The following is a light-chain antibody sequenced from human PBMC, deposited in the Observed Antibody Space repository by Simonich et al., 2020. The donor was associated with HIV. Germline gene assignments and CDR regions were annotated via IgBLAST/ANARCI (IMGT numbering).Light chain of an antibody. J-gene: IGKJ2*01. V-gene: IGKV1-39*01. CDR2: AAS. Sequence: DIQMTQSPSSLSSSLGERVTITCRASQSISSYLPWYQQKPGKAPKLLIYAASILENGVPARFSGSGSGTDFTLTISSLQPEDFATYYCQQNYSTPYTFGQGTKLEIK. CDR3: QQNYSTPYT. CDR1: QSISSY.